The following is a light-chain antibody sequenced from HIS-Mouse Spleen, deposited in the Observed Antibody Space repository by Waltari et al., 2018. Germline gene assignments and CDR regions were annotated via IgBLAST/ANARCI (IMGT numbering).Light chain of an antibody. J-gene: IGLJ2*01. CDR2: DDS. CDR3: QVWDSSSDHVV. V-gene: IGLV3-21*03. CDR1: NIGSKS. Sequence: SYVLTQPPSVSGAPGKTARITCGGNNIGSKSVHWYQQKPGQAPVLVVYDDSERPAGIPERFSGSNCGNTATLTIRRVEAGDEADYYCQVWDSSSDHVVFGGGTKLTVL.